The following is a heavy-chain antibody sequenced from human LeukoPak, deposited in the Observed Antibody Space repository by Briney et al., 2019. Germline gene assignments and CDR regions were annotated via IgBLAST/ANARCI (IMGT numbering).Heavy chain of an antibody. D-gene: IGHD6-13*01. CDR2: INAGNGNT. CDR1: GYTFTNYG. V-gene: IGHV1-3*01. Sequence: ASVKLSCKASGYTFTNYGIHWVRQAPGQRLEWMGWINAGNGNTRSSQKLQGRVTITTDTSANTAYMELSGLISEDTAIYFCARVGTSGWYGDSWGQGTQVIVSS. J-gene: IGHJ4*02. CDR3: ARVGTSGWYGDS.